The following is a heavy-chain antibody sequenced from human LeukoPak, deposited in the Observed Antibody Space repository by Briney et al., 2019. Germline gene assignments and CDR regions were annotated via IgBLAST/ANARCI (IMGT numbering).Heavy chain of an antibody. V-gene: IGHV3-23*01. CDR1: GFTFSTYA. CDR3: AKEDDYRPTGDV. CDR2: ISGSGGGT. D-gene: IGHD4-11*01. Sequence: GGSLRLSYAASGFTFSTYAMTWVRQAPGKGLEWVSAISGSGGGTYYADSVKGRFTISRDNSKNTLYLQMNSLRAEDTAVYYCAKEDDYRPTGDVWGKGTTVTVSS. J-gene: IGHJ6*04.